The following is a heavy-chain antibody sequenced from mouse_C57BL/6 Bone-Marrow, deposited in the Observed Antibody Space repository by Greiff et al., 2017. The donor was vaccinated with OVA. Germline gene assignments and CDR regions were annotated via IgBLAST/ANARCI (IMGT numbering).Heavy chain of an antibody. Sequence: VQLQQSGAELVRPGTSVKVSCKASGYAFTNYLIEWVKQRPGQGLEWIGVINPGSGGTNYNEKFKGKATLTADKSSSTAYMQLSSLTSEDSAVYFCARGIYYGNYSYAMDYWGQGTSVTVSS. CDR1: GYAFTNYL. V-gene: IGHV1-54*01. D-gene: IGHD2-1*01. CDR2: INPGSGGT. CDR3: ARGIYYGNYSYAMDY. J-gene: IGHJ4*01.